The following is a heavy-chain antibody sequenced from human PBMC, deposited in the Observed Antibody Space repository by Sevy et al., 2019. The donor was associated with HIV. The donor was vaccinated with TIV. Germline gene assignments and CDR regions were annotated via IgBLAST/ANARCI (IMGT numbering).Heavy chain of an antibody. J-gene: IGHJ6*02. CDR1: GGTFSKYA. CDR2: IIPIFGTA. D-gene: IGHD2-2*01. Sequence: ASVKVSCKASGGTFSKYAITWVRQAPGQGLEWMGGIIPIFGTANYAQKFQGRVTITAGESTSTAYMELSSLRSEDTAVYYCARDRGFSSTSEYGMDVWGQGTTVTVSS. V-gene: IGHV1-69*13. CDR3: ARDRGFSSTSEYGMDV.